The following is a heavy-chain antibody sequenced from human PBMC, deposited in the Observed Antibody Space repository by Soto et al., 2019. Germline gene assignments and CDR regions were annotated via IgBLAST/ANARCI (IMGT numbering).Heavy chain of an antibody. J-gene: IGHJ4*02. CDR3: AKVSENMEWLRLPEFDY. Sequence: GGSLRLSCAASGFTFSSYAMSWVRQAPGKGLEWVSAISGSGGSTYYADSVKGRFTISRDNSKNTLYLQMNSLRAEDTAVYYCAKVSENMEWLRLPEFDYWGQGTLVTVSS. CDR2: ISGSGGST. CDR1: GFTFSSYA. D-gene: IGHD5-12*01. V-gene: IGHV3-23*01.